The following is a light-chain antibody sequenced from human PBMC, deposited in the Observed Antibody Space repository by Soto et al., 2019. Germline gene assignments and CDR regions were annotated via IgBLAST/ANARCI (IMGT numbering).Light chain of an antibody. V-gene: IGKV1-9*01. CDR2: AAS. CDR1: QGISSY. CDR3: QQLESYPST. Sequence: IRLTQSPSSLSASVGERVTITCRASQGISSYLAWYQQKPGKAPQLLIYAASTLQSGVPSMFSGSGSGTDFSLTSSSLQPEDLATYYIQQLESYPSTFGGGTKVDIK. J-gene: IGKJ4*01.